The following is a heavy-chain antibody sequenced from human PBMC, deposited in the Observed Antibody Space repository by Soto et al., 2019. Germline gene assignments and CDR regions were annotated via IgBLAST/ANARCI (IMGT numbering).Heavy chain of an antibody. J-gene: IGHJ4*02. CDR2: IKSKTDGGAT. V-gene: IGHV3-15*01. D-gene: IGHD5-18*01. CDR1: GVSFSNAW. Sequence: QLVESGGGLVEPGGSLRLSCAASGVSFSNAWMNWVRQAPGKGLEWVGRIKSKTDGGATDYPASVKGRFTISRDDSKTTLYLQMNNLKTEDTAVYYCTTLTVTDVHRDSWGQGTLVVVSS. CDR3: TTLTVTDVHRDS.